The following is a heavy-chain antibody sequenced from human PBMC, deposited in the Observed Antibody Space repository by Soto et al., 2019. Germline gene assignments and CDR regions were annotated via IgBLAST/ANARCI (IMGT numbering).Heavy chain of an antibody. CDR1: GGTFSSYT. V-gene: IGHV1-69*02. CDR3: ARAYYDILTGYYGYAFDI. D-gene: IGHD3-9*01. CDR2: IIPILGIA. Sequence: QVQLVQSGAEVKKPGSSVKVSCKASGGTFSSYTISWVRQAPGQGLEWMGRIIPILGIANYAQKFQGRVTITADKSTSTAYMELSRLRSEDTAVYYCARAYYDILTGYYGYAFDIWGQGTMVTVSS. J-gene: IGHJ3*02.